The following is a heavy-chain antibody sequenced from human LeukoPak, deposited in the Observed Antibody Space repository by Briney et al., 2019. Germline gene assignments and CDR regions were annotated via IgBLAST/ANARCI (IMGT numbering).Heavy chain of an antibody. CDR3: ARDWDSSGYYYVDY. J-gene: IGHJ4*02. CDR1: GYTFTTFY. CDR2: INPSGGST. D-gene: IGHD3-22*01. Sequence: VASVKVSCKASGYTFTTFYMHRVRQAPGQGLEWMGLINPSGGSTSYAQKFQDRVTMTRDTSTSTVYMQLTSLRSEDTAVYYCARDWDSSGYYYVDYWGQGTLVTVSS. V-gene: IGHV1-46*01.